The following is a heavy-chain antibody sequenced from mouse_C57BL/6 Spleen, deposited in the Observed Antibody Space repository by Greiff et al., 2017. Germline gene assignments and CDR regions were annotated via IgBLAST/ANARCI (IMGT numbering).Heavy chain of an antibody. Sequence: VKLMESGAELVKPGASVKLSCKASGYTFTEYTIHWVKQRSGQGLEWIGWFYPGSGSIKYNEKFKDKATLTADKSSSTVYMELSRLTSEDSAVYFCARHEGQLGPFDYWGQGTTLTVSS. CDR3: ARHEGQLGPFDY. CDR1: GYTFTEYT. V-gene: IGHV1-62-2*01. CDR2: FYPGSGSI. J-gene: IGHJ2*01. D-gene: IGHD4-1*02.